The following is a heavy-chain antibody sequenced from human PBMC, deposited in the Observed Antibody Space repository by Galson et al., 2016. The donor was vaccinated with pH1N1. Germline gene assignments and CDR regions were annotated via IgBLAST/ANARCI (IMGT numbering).Heavy chain of an antibody. V-gene: IGHV1-18*01. CDR2: ISGYNGNT. D-gene: IGHD3-22*01. CDR1: GGTFSTYG. J-gene: IGHJ4*02. Sequence: SVKVSCKASGGTFSTYGINWVRKAPGQGPEWMGRISGYNGNTIYAQKFQARISMTIDKSTSTVYMDLRSLRFDDTAVYYCAKGTLPGYYDYWGQGTLVTVSS. CDR3: AKGTLPGYYDY.